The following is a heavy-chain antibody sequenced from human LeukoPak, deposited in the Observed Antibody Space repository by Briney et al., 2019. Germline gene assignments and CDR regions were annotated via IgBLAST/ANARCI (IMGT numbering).Heavy chain of an antibody. D-gene: IGHD2-2*01. J-gene: IGHJ6*02. V-gene: IGHV1-46*01. CDR2: INPSGGST. CDR3: ARPTVIIPAAMFETTYYYSMDV. CDR1: RYTFTSYY. Sequence: ASVKVSCKASRYTFTSYYVHWVRQAPGQGLEWMGIINPSGGSTSYAQTFQGRVTMTRDTSTSTVYMELSSLRSDDTAVYYCARPTVIIPAAMFETTYYYSMDVWGQGTTVTVSS.